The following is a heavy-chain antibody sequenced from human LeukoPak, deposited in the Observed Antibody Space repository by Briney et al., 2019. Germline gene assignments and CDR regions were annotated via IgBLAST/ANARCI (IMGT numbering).Heavy chain of an antibody. D-gene: IGHD6-19*01. Sequence: SETLSLTCTVSGGSISSYYWSWIRQPPGKGPEWIGYIYTSGSTNYNPSLKSRVTISVDTSKNQFSLKLSSVTAADTAVYYCARGYSSGWYDVGWFDPWGQGTLVTVSS. CDR3: ARGYSSGWYDVGWFDP. CDR2: IYTSGST. J-gene: IGHJ5*02. CDR1: GGSISSYY. V-gene: IGHV4-4*09.